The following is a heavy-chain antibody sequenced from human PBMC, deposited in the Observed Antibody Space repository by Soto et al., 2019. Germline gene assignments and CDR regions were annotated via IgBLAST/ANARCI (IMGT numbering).Heavy chain of an antibody. CDR3: ARQRSARMEYSSPDDAFDI. V-gene: IGHV5-51*01. CDR1: GYSFTSYW. Sequence: PGQFRSIERKGWGYSFTSYWLDWVRKMPGKGLEWMGIIYPGDSDTRYSPSFQGQVTISADKSISTAYLQWSSLKASDTAMYYCARQRSARMEYSSPDDAFDIWGQGTMVTVSS. J-gene: IGHJ3*02. D-gene: IGHD6-6*01. CDR2: IYPGDSDT.